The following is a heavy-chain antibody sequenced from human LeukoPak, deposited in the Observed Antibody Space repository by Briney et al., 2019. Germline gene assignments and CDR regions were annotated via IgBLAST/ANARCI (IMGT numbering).Heavy chain of an antibody. J-gene: IGHJ4*02. V-gene: IGHV3-21*04. Sequence: GGSLRLSCAASGFTFSSYSMNWVRQAPGKGLEWVSSISSSSSYIYYADSVKGRFTISRDNAKNSLYLQMNSLRAEDTAVYYCASYDPQNYFDHWGQGTLVTVSS. CDR1: GFTFSSYS. CDR3: ASYDPQNYFDH. CDR2: ISSSSSYI. D-gene: IGHD3-3*01.